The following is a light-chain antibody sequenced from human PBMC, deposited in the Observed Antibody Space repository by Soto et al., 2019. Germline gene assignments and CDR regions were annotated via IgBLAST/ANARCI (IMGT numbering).Light chain of an antibody. V-gene: IGKV1-39*01. J-gene: IGKJ5*01. CDR3: QQSYSTPPT. Sequence: DIQMTQSPSSLSASMGDRVTITCRASQSIRTYLNWYQQKPGKAPKLLISAASSLQGGVPSTFSGSGSGTDFTLTITSLQPEDFATYYCQQSYSTPPTFGQGTRLEIK. CDR1: QSIRTY. CDR2: AAS.